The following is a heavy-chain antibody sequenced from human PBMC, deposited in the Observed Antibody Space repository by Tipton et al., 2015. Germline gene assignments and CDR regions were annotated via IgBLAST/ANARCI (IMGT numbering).Heavy chain of an antibody. J-gene: IGHJ4*02. V-gene: IGHV3-33*01. Sequence: RSLRLSCAASGFTLGNFGMHWVRQAPGKGLKWVAVIWYDGANKYYAESVKGRFTISRDNSKNMVYLQMNSLRVEDTGVYYCAREPHYYDRSGYYYFDSWGQGTLVTVSS. CDR3: AREPHYYDRSGYYYFDS. D-gene: IGHD3-22*01. CDR1: GFTLGNFG. CDR2: IWYDGANK.